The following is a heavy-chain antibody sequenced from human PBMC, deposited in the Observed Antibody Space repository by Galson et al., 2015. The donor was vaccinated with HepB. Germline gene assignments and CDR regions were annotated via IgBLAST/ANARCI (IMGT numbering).Heavy chain of an antibody. V-gene: IGHV3-23*01. CDR1: GFTFSSYA. D-gene: IGHD3-3*01. J-gene: IGHJ4*02. CDR3: AIHDFLSGNPFDY. Sequence: SLRLSCAASGFTFSSYAMNWVRQAPGKGLEWVSGISDSGGTYYADSVKGRFTISRDNSKNTLYLQMNSLRAEDTAVYYCAIHDFLSGNPFDYWGQGTLVTVSS. CDR2: ISDSGGT.